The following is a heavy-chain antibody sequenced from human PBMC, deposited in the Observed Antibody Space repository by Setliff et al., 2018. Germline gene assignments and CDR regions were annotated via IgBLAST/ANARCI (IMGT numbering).Heavy chain of an antibody. CDR2: INPSGVRT. D-gene: IGHD3-10*02. CDR1: GHIFTSNS. Sequence: ASVKVSCKASGHIFTSNSMHWVRQAPGQGLEWMGVINPSGVRTAYAQKFKGRVTLTRDTSTSTVYMEVSSLKSEDTAVYYCARQGDVGSWGQGTLVTVSS. CDR3: ARQGDVGS. V-gene: IGHV1-46*01. J-gene: IGHJ5*02.